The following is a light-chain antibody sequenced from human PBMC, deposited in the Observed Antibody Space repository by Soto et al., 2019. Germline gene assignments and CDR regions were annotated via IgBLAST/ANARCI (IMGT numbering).Light chain of an antibody. CDR3: QHYNIYSES. V-gene: IGKV1-5*03. CDR1: QTISSW. J-gene: IGKJ1*01. CDR2: KAS. Sequence: DIRMSQSPSTVSGSVGARVAXTCRASQTISSWLAWYQQKPGKATKLLIYKASTLKSGVPSRFSGSGSGTEFTLTISSLQPDDFASYYCQHYNIYSESFGQGTKVDIK.